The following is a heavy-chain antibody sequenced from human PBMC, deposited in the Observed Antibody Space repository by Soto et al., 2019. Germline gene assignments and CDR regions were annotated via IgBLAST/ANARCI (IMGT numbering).Heavy chain of an antibody. J-gene: IGHJ5*02. D-gene: IGHD3-10*01. V-gene: IGHV3-23*01. CDR2: ISGSGGST. CDR1: GFTFSSYA. CDR3: AKDRKVLLWFGELTAFDP. Sequence: GGSVRLSCAASGFTFSSYAMSWVRQAPGKGLEWVSAISGSGGSTYYADSVKGRFTISRDNSKNTLYLQMNSLRAEDTAVYYCAKDRKVLLWFGELTAFDPWGQGTLVTVSS.